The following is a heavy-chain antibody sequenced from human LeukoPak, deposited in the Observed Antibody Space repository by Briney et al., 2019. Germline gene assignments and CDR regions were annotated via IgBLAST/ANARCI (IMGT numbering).Heavy chain of an antibody. V-gene: IGHV3-48*04. Sequence: GGSLRLSCAASGFPFSTHSLNWVRQAPGKGLEGVSYISSSGSTIYYADSVKGRFTISRDNAKNSLYLQMNSLRAEDTAVYYCAREAGYCSSTSCPGSFDYWGQGTLVTVSS. D-gene: IGHD2-2*01. J-gene: IGHJ4*02. CDR1: GFPFSTHS. CDR3: AREAGYCSSTSCPGSFDY. CDR2: ISSSGSTI.